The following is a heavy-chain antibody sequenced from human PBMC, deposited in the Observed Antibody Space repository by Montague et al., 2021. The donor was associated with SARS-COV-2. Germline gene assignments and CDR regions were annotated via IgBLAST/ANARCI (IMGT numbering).Heavy chain of an antibody. D-gene: IGHD2/OR15-2a*01. CDR2: ISYSGAT. CDR1: GGSMSTVNYY. J-gene: IGHJ5*02. CDR3: VRERQDVRIYFDP. V-gene: IGHV4-39*07. Sequence: SETLYLTCTVSGGSMSTVNYYWGWVRQISGKGLDWAGSISYSGATYYNPSLETRVSISRDTSTSQCSLELWSVTAADTAVYYCVRERQDVRIYFDPWGHGTLVKVSS.